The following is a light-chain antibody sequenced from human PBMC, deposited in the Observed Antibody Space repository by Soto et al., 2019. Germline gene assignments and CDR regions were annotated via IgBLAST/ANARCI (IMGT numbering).Light chain of an antibody. Sequence: EIVMTQSPVTLSVSPGERATLSCRASQSVSSNLAWYQQKPGQAPSLLIYGAFTRATGIPARFSGTGSGTEFTLTISSLQYEYFALYYCQQYNDWPLTFGQGTKVDI. J-gene: IGKJ1*01. CDR3: QQYNDWPLT. CDR1: QSVSSN. CDR2: GAF. V-gene: IGKV3-15*01.